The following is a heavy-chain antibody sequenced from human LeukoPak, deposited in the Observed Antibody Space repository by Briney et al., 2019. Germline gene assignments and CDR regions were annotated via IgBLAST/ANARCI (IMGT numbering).Heavy chain of an antibody. V-gene: IGHV3-23*01. Sequence: GGSLRLSCAASGFTFSSYAMSWVRQAPGKGLEWVSAISGSGGSTYYADSVKGRFTISRDNSKNTLYLQVNSLRAEDTAVYYCAHDTNYYGSGSYYPHWGQGTLVTVSS. CDR1: GFTFSSYA. D-gene: IGHD3-10*01. J-gene: IGHJ4*02. CDR3: AHDTNYYGSGSYYPH. CDR2: ISGSGGST.